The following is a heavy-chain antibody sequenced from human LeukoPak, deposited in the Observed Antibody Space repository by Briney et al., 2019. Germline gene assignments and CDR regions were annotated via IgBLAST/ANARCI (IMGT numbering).Heavy chain of an antibody. D-gene: IGHD6-13*01. J-gene: IGHJ3*02. CDR3: AKDSSSWIDAFDI. CDR2: IYYTGGT. V-gene: IGHV4-39*07. CDR1: GGSISSSSHY. Sequence: SETLSLTCSVSGGSISSSSHYWGWIRQPPGKGLEWVGSIYYTGGTYYNPSLKSRVTISVDTSKNQLSLKLSSVTAADTAVYYCAKDSSSWIDAFDIWGQGTMVIVSS.